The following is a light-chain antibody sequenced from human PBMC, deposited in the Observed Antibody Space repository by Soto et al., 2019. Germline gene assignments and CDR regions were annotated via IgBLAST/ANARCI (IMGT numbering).Light chain of an antibody. J-gene: IGLJ3*02. CDR3: SSYTSSNTGV. Sequence: QSALTQPASVSGSPGQSITIYCTGTSSDVGGYNYVSWYQQHPGKAPKLMIYEVSYRPSGVSNRFSGSKSGNTASLTISGLQAEDEADYYCSSYTSSNTGVFGVGTKLTVL. CDR1: SSDVGGYNY. V-gene: IGLV2-14*01. CDR2: EVS.